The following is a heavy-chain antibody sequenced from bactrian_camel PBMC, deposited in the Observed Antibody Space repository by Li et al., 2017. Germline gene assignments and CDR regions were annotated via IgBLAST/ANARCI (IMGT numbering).Heavy chain of an antibody. Sequence: VQLVESGGGSVQAGGSLRLSCAASGYTCNGYCMAWFRQAPRKGQEWVSAITSGGGTTYYADSVKGRFTISKDSAKNTLYLQMNSLKPEDTAMYYCASKSCGGWYCGRGRYDYNYWGQGTQVTVS. CDR1: GYTCNGYC. V-gene: IGHV3S1*01. D-gene: IGHD6*01. CDR2: ITSGGGTT. CDR3: ASKSCGGWYCGRGRYDYNY. J-gene: IGHJ4*01.